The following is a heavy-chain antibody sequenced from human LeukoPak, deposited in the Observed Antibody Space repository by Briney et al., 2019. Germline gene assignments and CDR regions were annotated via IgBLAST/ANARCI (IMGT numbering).Heavy chain of an antibody. CDR1: GGSISSYY. D-gene: IGHD3-10*01. J-gene: IGHJ4*02. CDR3: ASLNGSGSEVGY. Sequence: PSETLSLTCTVSGGSISSYYWSWIRQPPGKGLEWIGEINHSGSTSYNPSLKSRVTISVDTSKNQFSLKLSSVTAADTAVYYCASLNGSGSEVGYWGQGTLVTVSS. V-gene: IGHV4-34*01. CDR2: INHSGST.